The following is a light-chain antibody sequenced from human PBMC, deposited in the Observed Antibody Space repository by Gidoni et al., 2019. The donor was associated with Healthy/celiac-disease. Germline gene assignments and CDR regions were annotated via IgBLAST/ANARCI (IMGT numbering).Light chain of an antibody. CDR3: QQLSSSPLT. Sequence: EIQLTQPPSFLSASVGDRVTRTCRASQGISSYLAWYQQKPGKAPKLLIYAASTLQGGVPSRFSGSGSGTEFTLTISSLQPEDFATYSCQQLSSSPLTFGPGTKVDIK. CDR1: QGISSY. V-gene: IGKV1-9*01. CDR2: AAS. J-gene: IGKJ3*01.